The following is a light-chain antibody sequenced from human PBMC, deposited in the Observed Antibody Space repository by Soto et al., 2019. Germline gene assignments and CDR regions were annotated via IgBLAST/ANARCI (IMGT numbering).Light chain of an antibody. CDR1: SSDVGAYNY. J-gene: IGLJ1*01. CDR2: DVS. Sequence: QSVLNQPASVSGSPGQSITISCTGTSSDVGAYNYVSWYQQHPGKAPELIIYDVSNRPSGVSNRFSGSKSGNTASLTISGLQAEDEADYHCSSHTTSNTYVFGTGTKVTVL. CDR3: SSHTTSNTYV. V-gene: IGLV2-14*01.